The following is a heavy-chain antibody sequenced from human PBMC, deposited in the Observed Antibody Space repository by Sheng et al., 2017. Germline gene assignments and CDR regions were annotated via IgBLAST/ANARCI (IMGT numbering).Heavy chain of an antibody. CDR3: ARDLYYYDSSGGPLGY. V-gene: IGHV3-30*04. CDR2: ISYDGSNK. D-gene: IGHD3-22*01. J-gene: IGHJ4*02. Sequence: QVQLVESGGGVVQPGRSLRLSCAASGFTFSSYAMHWVRQAPGKGLEWVAVISYDGSNKYYADSVKGRFTISRDNSKNTLYLQMNSLRAEDTAVYYCARDLYYYDSSGGPLGYWGQGTLVTVSS. CDR1: GFTFSSYA.